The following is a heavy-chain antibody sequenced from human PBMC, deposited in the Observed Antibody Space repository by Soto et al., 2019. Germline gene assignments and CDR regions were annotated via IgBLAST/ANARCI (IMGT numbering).Heavy chain of an antibody. CDR2: INPSGGST. Sequence: ASVKVSCKASGYTFTSYYMHWVRQAPGQGLEWMGIINPSGGSTSYAQKFQGRVTMTRDTSTSTVYMELSSLRSEDTAVYYCARDRRTIFGVVPNWFDPWGQGTLVTVS. CDR1: GYTFTSYY. D-gene: IGHD3-3*01. V-gene: IGHV1-46*01. J-gene: IGHJ5*02. CDR3: ARDRRTIFGVVPNWFDP.